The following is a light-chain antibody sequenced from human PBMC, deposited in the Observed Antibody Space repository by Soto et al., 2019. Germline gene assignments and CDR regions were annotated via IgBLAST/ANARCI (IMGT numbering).Light chain of an antibody. Sequence: DIQMTQSPSTLSASVGDRVTITCRASQSISSWLAWYQQKPGKAPKLLIYDASSLESGVPSRFSGSGSGTKFTLTISSLQPDDFATYYCQQYNSYLGTFGQGTKVDIK. CDR3: QQYNSYLGT. CDR1: QSISSW. J-gene: IGKJ1*01. CDR2: DAS. V-gene: IGKV1-5*01.